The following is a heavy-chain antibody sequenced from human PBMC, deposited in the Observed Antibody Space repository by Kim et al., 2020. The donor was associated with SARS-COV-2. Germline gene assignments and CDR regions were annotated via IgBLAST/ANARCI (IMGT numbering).Heavy chain of an antibody. CDR3: ARDVDGSGSYPVY. CDR1: GGSISSYY. CDR2: IYYSGST. D-gene: IGHD3-10*01. Sequence: SETLSLTCTVSGGSISSYYWSWIRQPPGKGLEWIGYIYYSGSTNYNPSLKSRVTISVDTSKNQFSLKLSSVTAADTAVYYCARDVDGSGSYPVYWGQGTLVTVSS. J-gene: IGHJ4*02. V-gene: IGHV4-59*13.